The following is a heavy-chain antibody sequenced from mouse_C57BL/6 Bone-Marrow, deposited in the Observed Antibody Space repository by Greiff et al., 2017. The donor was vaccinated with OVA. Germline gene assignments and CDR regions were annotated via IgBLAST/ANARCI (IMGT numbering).Heavy chain of an antibody. CDR1: GFTFSDYG. J-gene: IGHJ4*01. CDR2: ISSGSRTI. D-gene: IGHD1-1*01. V-gene: IGHV5-17*01. CDR3: ARPRYYGSSLYYYAMDY. Sequence: EVKVVESGGGLVKPGGSLKLSCAASGFTFSDYGMHWVRQAPEKGLEWVAYISSGSRTIYYADTVKGRFTISRDNAKNTLFLQMTSLRSEDTAMYYCARPRYYGSSLYYYAMDYWGQGTSVTVSS.